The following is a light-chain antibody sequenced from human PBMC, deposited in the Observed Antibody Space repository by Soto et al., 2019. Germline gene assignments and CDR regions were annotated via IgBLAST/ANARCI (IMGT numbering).Light chain of an antibody. V-gene: IGLV2-14*04. J-gene: IGLJ1*01. CDR3: SSYTTSNTLV. CDR2: DVS. CDR1: SSDVGYYDY. Sequence: SCTGTSSDVGYYDYVSWYQEHPGKAPKLMIYDVSNRPSGVSDRFSGSKSGNTASLSISGLQAEDEADYYCSSYTTSNTLVFGSGTKLTVL.